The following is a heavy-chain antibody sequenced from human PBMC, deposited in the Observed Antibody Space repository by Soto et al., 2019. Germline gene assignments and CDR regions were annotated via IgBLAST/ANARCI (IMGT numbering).Heavy chain of an antibody. J-gene: IGHJ4*02. CDR3: ARVDTSMGATCVSY. V-gene: IGHV4-31*03. CDR2: IFYSGST. CDR1: GGSISSGGYY. Sequence: QVQLQESGPGLVKPSQTLSLTCTVSGGSISSGGYYWSWIRQHPGKGLEWIGYIFYSGSTYYNPSLKSRVSISVDTSKNPFSLNLSSVTAADTAVYYWARVDTSMGATCVSYWGQGTLVTVSS. D-gene: IGHD1-26*01.